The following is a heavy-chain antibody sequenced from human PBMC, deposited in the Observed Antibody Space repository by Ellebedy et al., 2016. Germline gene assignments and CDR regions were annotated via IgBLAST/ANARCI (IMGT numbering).Heavy chain of an antibody. CDR1: GFTFSSYV. Sequence: GESLKISXTASGFTFSSYVMSWVRQAPGKGLKWVSGISRIDDSTYYADSVKGRFTISRDNSRNTLHLQMNNLRGEDTAVYYCRQGHYADYWGQGTLVTVSS. CDR3: RQGHYADY. J-gene: IGHJ4*02. V-gene: IGHV3-23*01. CDR2: ISRIDDST.